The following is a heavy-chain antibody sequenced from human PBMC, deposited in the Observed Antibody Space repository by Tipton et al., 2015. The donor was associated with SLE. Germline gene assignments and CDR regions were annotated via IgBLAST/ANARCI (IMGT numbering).Heavy chain of an antibody. CDR1: GYTFVSYG. Sequence: QVQLVQSGVEVKKPGASVKVSCKASGYTFVSYGINWVRQAPGQGLEWMGWISTYNGNTNYAQKFQGRVTMTTDTSTSTVYMDLKSLRSDDTAVYYCARGGVAAAGRPFAYWGQGTLVTVSS. D-gene: IGHD6-13*01. CDR2: ISTYNGNT. J-gene: IGHJ4*02. V-gene: IGHV1-18*01. CDR3: ARGGVAAAGRPFAY.